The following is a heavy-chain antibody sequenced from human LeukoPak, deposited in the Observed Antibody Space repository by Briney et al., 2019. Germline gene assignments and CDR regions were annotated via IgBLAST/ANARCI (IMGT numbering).Heavy chain of an antibody. D-gene: IGHD6-13*01. CDR2: ISNNADSA. V-gene: IGHV3-23*01. CDR1: GFTFSSYT. CDR3: ARHVGSWSTGWLDL. Sequence: GGSLRLSCATSGFTFSSYTMNWVRQAPRKGLEWVSGISNNADSAYYADSVKGRFTISRDNSKNTLFLQMNSLGAEDTAVYYCARHVGSWSTGWLDLWGQGTLVSVSS. J-gene: IGHJ5*02.